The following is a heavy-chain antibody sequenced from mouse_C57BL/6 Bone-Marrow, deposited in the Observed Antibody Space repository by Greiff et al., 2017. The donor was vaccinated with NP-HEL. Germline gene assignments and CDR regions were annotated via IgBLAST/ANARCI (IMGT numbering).Heavy chain of an antibody. CDR1: GYSITSGYY. CDR3: ARDYVGAY. D-gene: IGHD1-1*02. J-gene: IGHJ3*01. CDR2: ISYDGSN. V-gene: IGHV3-6*01. Sequence: EVQLQQSGPGLVKPSQSLSLTCSVTGYSITSGYYWNWIRQFPGNKLEWMGYISYDGSNNYNPSLKNRISITRDTSKNQFFLKLNSVTTEDTATYYCARDYVGAYWGQGTLVTVSA.